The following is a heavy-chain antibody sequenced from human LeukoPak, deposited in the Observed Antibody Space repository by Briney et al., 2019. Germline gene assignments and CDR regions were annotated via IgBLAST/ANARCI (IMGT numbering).Heavy chain of an antibody. CDR1: GFAFGSEA. V-gene: IGHV3-23*01. CDR2: ISPGGGTT. D-gene: IGHD6-19*01. J-gene: IGHJ3*02. CDR3: AKENPTGGSGWYAASFGDEGGAFDI. Sequence: PGGSLRLSCGVSGFAFGSEAMNWVRQSPARGLEWVASISPGGGTTYYADSVKGRFTISRDNSKNTLYLQMNSLRAEDTAVYYCAKENPTGGSGWYAASFGDEGGAFDIWGQGTMVTVSS.